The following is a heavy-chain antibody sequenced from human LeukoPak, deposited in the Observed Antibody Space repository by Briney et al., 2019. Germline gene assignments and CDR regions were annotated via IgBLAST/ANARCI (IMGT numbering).Heavy chain of an antibody. J-gene: IGHJ4*02. CDR3: VGSLWGYQFDY. D-gene: IGHD3-16*01. Sequence: GGSLRLSCTASGFSVSSNYMSWVRDAPEKGLEWVSFIYNTGATYYADSMKGRFTISRDNSKNTVVLQMNSLRPEDTAVYYCVGSLWGYQFDYWGQGALVTVSS. CDR2: IYNTGAT. CDR1: GFSVSSNY. V-gene: IGHV3-66*02.